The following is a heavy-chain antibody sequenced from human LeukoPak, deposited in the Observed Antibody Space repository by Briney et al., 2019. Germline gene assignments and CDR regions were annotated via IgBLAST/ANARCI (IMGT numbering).Heavy chain of an antibody. CDR2: ISYDGSNK. V-gene: IGHV3-30-3*01. CDR3: ARGAVAGTRKGSGYFDY. CDR1: GFTFSSYA. D-gene: IGHD6-19*01. J-gene: IGHJ4*02. Sequence: GGSLRLSCAASGFTFSSYAMHWVRQAPGKGLEWVAVISYDGSNKYYADSVKGRFTISRDNSKNTLYLQMNSLRAEDTAVYYCARGAVAGTRKGSGYFDYWGQGTLVTVSS.